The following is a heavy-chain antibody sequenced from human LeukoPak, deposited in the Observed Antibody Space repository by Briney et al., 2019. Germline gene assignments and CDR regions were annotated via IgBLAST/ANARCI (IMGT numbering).Heavy chain of an antibody. D-gene: IGHD3-9*01. J-gene: IGHJ4*02. Sequence: GASVKVSCKAAGYTFTKYGFSWVRQAPGQGLEWMGWISAYNGNTNYAQKLQDRVTMTTDTSTNTAYMELRSLRSDDTAVYYCAKVQYYDNLTGYYTPDYFDYWGQGTLVTVSS. CDR3: AKVQYYDNLTGYYTPDYFDY. CDR2: ISAYNGNT. CDR1: GYTFTKYG. V-gene: IGHV1-18*01.